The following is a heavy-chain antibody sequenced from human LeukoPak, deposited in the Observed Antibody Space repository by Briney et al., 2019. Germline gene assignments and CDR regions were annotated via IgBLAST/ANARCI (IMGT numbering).Heavy chain of an antibody. Sequence: SETLSLTCTVSGYSISSGYYWGWIRQPPGKGLEWIGSIYHSGSTYYNSSLKSRVTISVDTSKNQFSLKLSSVTAADTAVYYCARQGSSSRFPYYYYYVDVWGKGTTVTVSS. D-gene: IGHD6-6*01. CDR2: IYHSGST. V-gene: IGHV4-38-2*02. CDR3: ARQGSSSRFPYYYYYVDV. J-gene: IGHJ6*03. CDR1: GYSISSGYY.